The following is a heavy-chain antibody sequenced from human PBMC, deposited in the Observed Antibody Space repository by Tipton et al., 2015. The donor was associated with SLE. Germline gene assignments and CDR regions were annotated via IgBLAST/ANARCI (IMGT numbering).Heavy chain of an antibody. CDR1: GGSISSSNYY. D-gene: IGHD3/OR15-3a*01. CDR3: ARLGVDNFWTGYQFYFDY. Sequence: TLSLTCIVSGGSISSSNYYWGWIRQTPGKGLEWIGSIYSSGSTYYNPSLKSRVTISVDTSKNQFSLKLTSVTAADTAVYYCARLGVDNFWTGYQFYFDYWGQGTLVTVSS. V-gene: IGHV4-39*01. CDR2: IYSSGST. J-gene: IGHJ4*02.